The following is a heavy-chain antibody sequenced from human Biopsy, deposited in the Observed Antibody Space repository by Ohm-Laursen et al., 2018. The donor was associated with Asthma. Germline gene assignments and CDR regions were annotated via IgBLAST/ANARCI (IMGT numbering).Heavy chain of an antibody. CDR1: GCTFTGYY. V-gene: IGHV1-2*06. J-gene: IGHJ4*02. CDR2: INPNSGGT. D-gene: IGHD4-17*01. CDR3: AREPMGGDYAFDY. Sequence: GASVKVSCKASGCTFTGYYMHWVRQAPGQGLEWMGRINPNSGGTNYAQKFQGRVTMTRDTSISTAYMELSRLRSDDTAVYYCAREPMGGDYAFDYWGQGTLVTVSS.